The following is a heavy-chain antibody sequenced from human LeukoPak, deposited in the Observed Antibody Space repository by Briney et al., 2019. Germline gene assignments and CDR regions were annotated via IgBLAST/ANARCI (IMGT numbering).Heavy chain of an antibody. V-gene: IGHV3-30-3*01. CDR3: ARDRLDITVAGTVDY. CDR1: GFTFSSYA. Sequence: GGSLRLSCATSGFTFSSYAMHWVRQAPGKGLEWVAVISYDGSNKYYADSVKGRFTISRDNSKNTLHLQMDSLRAENTAVYYCARDRLDITVAGTVDYWDQGTLVTVSS. CDR2: ISYDGSNK. D-gene: IGHD6-19*01. J-gene: IGHJ4*02.